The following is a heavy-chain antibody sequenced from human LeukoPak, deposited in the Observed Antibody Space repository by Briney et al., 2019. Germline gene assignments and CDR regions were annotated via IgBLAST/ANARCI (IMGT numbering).Heavy chain of an antibody. CDR2: IYYSGST. CDR1: GASISTYY. Sequence: SETLSLTCTVSGASISTYYWSWIRQPPGKGLEWIGYIYYSGSTDYNPSLKSRVTISVDTSKNQFSLKLSSVAAAATAVYYCASALHYFDGTAFSYYFDYWGQGTLVTVSS. J-gene: IGHJ4*02. CDR3: ASALHYFDGTAFSYYFDY. V-gene: IGHV4-59*12. D-gene: IGHD3-22*01.